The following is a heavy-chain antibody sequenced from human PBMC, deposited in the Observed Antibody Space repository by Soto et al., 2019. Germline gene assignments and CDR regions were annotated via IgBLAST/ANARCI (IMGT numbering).Heavy chain of an antibody. CDR2: IIPIFGTA. J-gene: IGHJ5*02. CDR3: ARDAVTGYSSSWYWFDP. V-gene: IGHV1-69*01. Sequence: QVQLVQSGAEVKKPGSSVKVSCKASGGTFSSYAISWVRQAPGQGLEWMGGIIPIFGTANYAQKFQGRVTITADESTSTAYMELSSLRSEDTAVYYCARDAVTGYSSSWYWFDPWGQGTLVTVSS. D-gene: IGHD6-13*01. CDR1: GGTFSSYA.